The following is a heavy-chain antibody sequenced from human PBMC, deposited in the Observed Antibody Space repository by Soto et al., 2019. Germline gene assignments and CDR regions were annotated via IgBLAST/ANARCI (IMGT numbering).Heavy chain of an antibody. CDR3: ARRPLNSNGAY. V-gene: IGHV3-53*01. Sequence: EVQLVESGGDLIQPGGSLRLSCAASGFTVSSNDMSWVRQAPGKGLEWVSLIYSSGSTHYADSVKGRFTISRDNSKNTVQLQRNTLRAEDTAVYYCARRPLNSNGAYWGQGTLVTVSS. CDR1: GFTVSSND. J-gene: IGHJ4*02. CDR2: IYSSGST. D-gene: IGHD3-22*01.